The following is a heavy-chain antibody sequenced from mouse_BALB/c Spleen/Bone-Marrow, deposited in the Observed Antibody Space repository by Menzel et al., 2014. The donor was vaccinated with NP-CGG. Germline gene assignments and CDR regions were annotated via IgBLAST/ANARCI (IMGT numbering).Heavy chain of an antibody. J-gene: IGHJ2*01. CDR3: ARRGRIAEALGY. CDR2: INPYNDGT. CDR1: GYTFTSYV. V-gene: IGHV1-14*01. Sequence: EVKLVESGPEQVKPGASVKMSCKASGYTFTSYVMHWVKQKPGQGLEWIGYINPYNDGTKYNEKFKGKATLTSDKSSSTAYMELSSLTSEDSAVYYCARRGRIAEALGYWGQGTTLPVSS. D-gene: IGHD6-1*01.